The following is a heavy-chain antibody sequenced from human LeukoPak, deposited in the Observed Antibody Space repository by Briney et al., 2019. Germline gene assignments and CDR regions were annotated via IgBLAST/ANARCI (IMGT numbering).Heavy chain of an antibody. J-gene: IGHJ4*02. Sequence: GASVKVSCTASGYTFTSYYMHWVRQAPGQGLEWMGIINPSGGSTSYAQKFQGRVTITRDTSASTAYMELSSLRSEDTAVYYCARGGSYYEFDYWGQGTLVTVSS. CDR3: ARGGSYYEFDY. V-gene: IGHV1-46*01. CDR1: GYTFTSYY. CDR2: INPSGGST. D-gene: IGHD1-26*01.